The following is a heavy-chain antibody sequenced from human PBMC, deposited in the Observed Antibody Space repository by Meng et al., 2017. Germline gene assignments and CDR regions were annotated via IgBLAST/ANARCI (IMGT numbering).Heavy chain of an antibody. Sequence: QVQLGPPGAKVKKPAASVKVSCKPSGYTFPDYYIHWVRRAPGQGLEWMGRINPKSGDTHYAQKFQARVTMTGDTSISTAYMELSGLRSDDTAMYYCARDEDISAAGKLFGDYWGQGTLVTVSS. D-gene: IGHD6-25*01. CDR2: INPKSGDT. CDR1: GYTFPDYY. CDR3: ARDEDISAAGKLFGDY. V-gene: IGHV1-2*06. J-gene: IGHJ4*02.